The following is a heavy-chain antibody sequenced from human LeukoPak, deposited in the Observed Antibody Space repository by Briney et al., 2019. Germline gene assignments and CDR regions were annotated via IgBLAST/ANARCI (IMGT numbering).Heavy chain of an antibody. V-gene: IGHV3-66*01. Sequence: GGTLRLSCAASGFTFSSYGMSWVRQAPGKGLECVSVIYSRGSTYYADSVKGRFTISRDNSKNTLYLQMNSLRAEDTAVYYCARALYYDILTGYHDAFDIWGQGTMVTVSS. CDR3: ARALYYDILTGYHDAFDI. D-gene: IGHD3-9*01. CDR1: GFTFSSYG. CDR2: IYSRGST. J-gene: IGHJ3*02.